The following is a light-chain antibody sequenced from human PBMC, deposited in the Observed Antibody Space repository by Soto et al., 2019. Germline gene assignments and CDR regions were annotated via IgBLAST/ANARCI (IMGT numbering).Light chain of an antibody. Sequence: EIVLTQSPGTLSLSPGERATLSCRASQSVSRRYLAWYQKKPGQVPRLLIHDASSRATGIPDRFSGSGSGTDFPPTVSRLEPEDLAVYYCQKYGSPPVTLGQGTKVEIK. V-gene: IGKV3-20*01. J-gene: IGKJ2*01. CDR1: QSVSRRY. CDR2: DAS. CDR3: QKYGSPPVT.